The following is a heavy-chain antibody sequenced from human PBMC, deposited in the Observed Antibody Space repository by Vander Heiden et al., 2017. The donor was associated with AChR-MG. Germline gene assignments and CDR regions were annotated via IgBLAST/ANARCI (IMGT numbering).Heavy chain of an antibody. CDR2: IFYSGNP. CDR1: GDSISSNNYY. Sequence: QLQLQESGPGLVNPSETLSLTCSVSGDSISSNNYYWGWIRQPPGKGLEWIGSIFYSGNPYYNPSLKSRLTISVDTSKDQFSLKLNSVTAADTAVYYCARRLRGGGDFDYWGQGTLVTVSS. J-gene: IGHJ4*02. V-gene: IGHV4-39*01. D-gene: IGHD3-16*01. CDR3: ARRLRGGGDFDY.